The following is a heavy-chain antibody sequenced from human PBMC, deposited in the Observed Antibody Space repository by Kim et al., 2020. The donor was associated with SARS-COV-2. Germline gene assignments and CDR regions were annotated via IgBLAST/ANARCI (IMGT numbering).Heavy chain of an antibody. J-gene: IGHJ5*02. V-gene: IGHV4-59*01. CDR2: IYYSGST. Sequence: SETLSLTCTVSGGSISSYYWSWIRQPPGKGLEWIGYIYYSGSTNYNPSLKSRVTISVDTSKNQFSLKLSSVTAADTAVYYCAGGVGYSSITSCFTHWFDP. CDR1: GGSISSYY. D-gene: IGHD2-2*02. CDR3: AGGVGYSSITSCFTHWFDP.